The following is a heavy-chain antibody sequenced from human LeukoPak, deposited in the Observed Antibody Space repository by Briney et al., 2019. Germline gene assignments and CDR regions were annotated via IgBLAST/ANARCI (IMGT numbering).Heavy chain of an antibody. J-gene: IGHJ3*02. V-gene: IGHV3-30*04. CDR2: ISYDGSNK. Sequence: PGGSLRLSCAASGFTFSSYAMHWVRQAPGKGLEWVAVISYDGSNKYYADSVKGRFTISRDNAKNTLYLQMNSLRAEDTAVYYCARGGSITMIVVVSENAFDIWGQGTMVTVSS. CDR3: ARGGSITMIVVVSENAFDI. D-gene: IGHD3-22*01. CDR1: GFTFSSYA.